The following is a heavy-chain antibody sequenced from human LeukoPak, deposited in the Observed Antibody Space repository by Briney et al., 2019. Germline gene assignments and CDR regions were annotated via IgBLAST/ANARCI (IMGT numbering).Heavy chain of an antibody. CDR3: ARESALGEDIVVALAAN. CDR2: IYYSGST. V-gene: IGHV4-59*01. CDR1: GGSISSYY. Sequence: PSETLSLTCTVSGGSISSYYWSWIRQPPGKGLEWIGYIYYSGSTNYNPSLKSRVTISVDTSKNQFSLKLSSVTAADTAVYYCARESALGEDIVVALAANWGQGTLVTVSS. D-gene: IGHD2-15*01. J-gene: IGHJ4*02.